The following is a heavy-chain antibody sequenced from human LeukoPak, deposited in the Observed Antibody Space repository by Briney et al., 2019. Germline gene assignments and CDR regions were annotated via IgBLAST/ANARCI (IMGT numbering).Heavy chain of an antibody. CDR3: ARLRYSGYDRWFDP. J-gene: IGHJ5*02. D-gene: IGHD5-12*01. Sequence: SETLSLTCTVSGYSISSGYYWGWIRQPPGKGLEWIGSIYHSGSTYYNPSLKSRVTISVDTSKNQFSLKLSSVTAADTAVYFCARLRYSGYDRWFDPWGQGILVTVSS. V-gene: IGHV4-38-2*02. CDR2: IYHSGST. CDR1: GYSISSGYY.